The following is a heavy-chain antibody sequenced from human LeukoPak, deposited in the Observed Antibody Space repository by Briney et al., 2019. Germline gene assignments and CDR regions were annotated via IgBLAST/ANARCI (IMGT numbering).Heavy chain of an antibody. CDR3: ARLSKDIVVVPAALDLDY. D-gene: IGHD2-2*01. V-gene: IGHV1-18*01. J-gene: IGHJ4*02. CDR2: ISAYNGNT. CDR1: GYTFTSYG. Sequence: GASVKVSCKASGYTFTSYGISWVRQAPGQGLEWMGWISAYNGNTNYAQKLQGRVTMTADTSTSTAYMELRSLRSDDTAVYYCARLSKDIVVVPAALDLDYWGQGTLGTVSS.